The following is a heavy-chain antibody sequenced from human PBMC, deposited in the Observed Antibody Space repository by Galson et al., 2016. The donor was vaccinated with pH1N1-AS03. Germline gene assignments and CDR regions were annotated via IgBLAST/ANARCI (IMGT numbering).Heavy chain of an antibody. CDR1: GDTFTDFY. J-gene: IGHJ4*02. CDR2: VNANTGAT. D-gene: IGHD6-6*01. CDR3: ANNKAGSSSTY. Sequence: SVKVSCKASGDTFTDFYMHWVRQAPGQGLEWMGWVNANTGATKYAQKFQGRVTMTRDTSISTTYMKLSRLTSDDMAGYYCANNKAGSSSTYWGQGIRVTVSS. V-gene: IGHV1-2*02.